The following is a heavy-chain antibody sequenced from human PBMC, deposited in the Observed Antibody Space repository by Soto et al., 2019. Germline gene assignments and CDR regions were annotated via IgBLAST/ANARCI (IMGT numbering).Heavy chain of an antibody. CDR2: IKFDGSAK. Sequence: GGSLRLSCAASGFTFGSHSMSWVRQAPGKGLEWVASIKFDGSAKYYVDSVRGRFTISRDNAKNSIYLQMDSLRAEDMAVYYCARLLGDVTTFEYWGQGTLVTVSS. CDR1: GFTFGSHS. V-gene: IGHV3-7*01. D-gene: IGHD3-10*01. J-gene: IGHJ4*02. CDR3: ARLLGDVTTFEY.